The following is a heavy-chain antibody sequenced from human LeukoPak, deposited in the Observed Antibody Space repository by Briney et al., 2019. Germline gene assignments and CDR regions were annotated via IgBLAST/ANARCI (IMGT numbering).Heavy chain of an antibody. V-gene: IGHV3-23*01. Sequence: PGGSLRLSWVASGFTISGHAMSWVRQAPAKGLEWVSITVAGYSETHYADSVRGRFTISRDDSSNTLSLEMNSLRADDTGTYYCVKDFCRGGNCPFPFFDSWGQGTVVTVSS. CDR2: TVAGYSET. CDR1: GFTISGHA. CDR3: VKDFCRGGNCPFPFFDS. J-gene: IGHJ4*02. D-gene: IGHD4-23*01.